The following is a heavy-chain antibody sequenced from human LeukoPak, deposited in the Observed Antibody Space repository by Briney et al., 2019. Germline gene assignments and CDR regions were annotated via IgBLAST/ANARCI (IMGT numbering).Heavy chain of an antibody. D-gene: IGHD4-11*01. CDR2: IYYSGST. V-gene: IGHV4-39*01. CDR3: ARQRSKVLDY. J-gene: IGHJ4*02. CDR1: GGSISSSSYY. Sequence: PSETLSLTCTVSGGSISSSSYYWAWIRQPPGKGLEWIGSIYYSGSTYYNPSLKSRVTISVDTSKNQFSLKLSSVTAADTAVYYCARQRSKVLDYWGQGTLVTVSS.